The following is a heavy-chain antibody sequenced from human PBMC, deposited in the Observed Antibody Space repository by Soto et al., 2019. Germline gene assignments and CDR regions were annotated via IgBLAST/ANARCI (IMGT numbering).Heavy chain of an antibody. CDR3: ARELRWLVPRGWFDP. J-gene: IGHJ5*02. V-gene: IGHV1-46*01. D-gene: IGHD6-19*01. CDR1: GYTFTRYY. Sequence: ASVKVSCKTSGYTFTRYYMHWVRQAPGQGLEWMGIINPSGGSTSYAQKFQGRVTMTRDTSTSTVYMELSSLRSEDTAVYYCARELRWLVPRGWFDPWGQGTLVTVSS. CDR2: INPSGGST.